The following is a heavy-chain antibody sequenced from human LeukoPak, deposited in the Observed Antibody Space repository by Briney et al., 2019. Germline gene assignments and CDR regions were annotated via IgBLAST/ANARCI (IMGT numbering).Heavy chain of an antibody. CDR2: IIPIFGTA. D-gene: IGHD4-11*01. CDR3: ATLHYSNPDYNWFDP. V-gene: IGHV1-69*06. CDR1: GGTFSSYA. J-gene: IGHJ5*02. Sequence: ASVKVSCKASGGTFSSYAISWVRQAPGQGLEWMGGIIPIFGTANYAQKFQGRVTITADKSTSTAYMELSSLRSEDTAVYYCATLHYSNPDYNWFDPWGQGTLVTVSS.